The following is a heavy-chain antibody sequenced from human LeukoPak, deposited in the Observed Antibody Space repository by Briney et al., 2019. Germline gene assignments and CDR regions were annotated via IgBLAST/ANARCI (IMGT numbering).Heavy chain of an antibody. CDR3: ARDLPTGTYRAYFDN. Sequence: PGGSLRLSCAGSGFIFSNYEMNWVRQAPGKGLERVSYISSTGSDIYYADSVKGRFTITRDNAENSLYLQMNSLRAEDTAVYYCARDLPTGTYRAYFDNWGQGTLVTVSS. V-gene: IGHV3-48*03. CDR1: GFIFSNYE. J-gene: IGHJ4*02. CDR2: ISSTGSDI. D-gene: IGHD1-26*01.